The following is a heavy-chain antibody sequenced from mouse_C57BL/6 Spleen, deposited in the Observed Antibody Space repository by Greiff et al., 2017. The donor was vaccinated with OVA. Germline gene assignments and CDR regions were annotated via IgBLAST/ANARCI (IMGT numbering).Heavy chain of an antibody. CDR2: IYPGDGDT. CDR1: GYAFSSYW. D-gene: IGHD2-1*01. V-gene: IGHV1-80*01. CDR3: AIHYGNPYDAMDY. Sequence: VQLVESGAELVKPGASVKISCKASGYAFSSYWMNWVKQRPGKGLEWIGQIYPGDGDTNYNGKFKGKATLTADKSSSTAYMQLSSLTSEDSAVYFCAIHYGNPYDAMDYWGQGTSVTVSS. J-gene: IGHJ4*01.